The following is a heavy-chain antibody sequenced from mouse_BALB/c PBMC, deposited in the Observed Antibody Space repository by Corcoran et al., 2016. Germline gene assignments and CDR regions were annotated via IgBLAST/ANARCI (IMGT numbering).Heavy chain of an antibody. J-gene: IGHJ4*01. CDR1: GYTFTNYG. Sequence: QIQLVQSGPELKKPGETVKISCKASGYTFTNYGMNWGKQAPGKGLKWMGWINTYTGEPTYADDFKGRFAFSLETSASTAYLQINNLKNEDTATYFCAITTEVADYYVMDYWGQGTSVTVSS. V-gene: IGHV9-3-1*01. D-gene: IGHD1-1*01. CDR3: AITTEVADYYVMDY. CDR2: INTYTGEP.